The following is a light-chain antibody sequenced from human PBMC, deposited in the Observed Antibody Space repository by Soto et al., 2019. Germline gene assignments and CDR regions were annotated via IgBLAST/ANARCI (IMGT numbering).Light chain of an antibody. CDR1: SSDVNDYKF. Sequence: QSALTQPRSVSGSPGQSVTISCTGTSSDVNDYKFVSWYQQHPGKAPKLMIFDVSERPSGVPDRFSASKSGNTASLSISGLQAEDEADYYRCSYAGTYSYVFGSGTKVT. CDR3: CSYAGTYSYV. J-gene: IGLJ1*01. V-gene: IGLV2-11*01. CDR2: DVS.